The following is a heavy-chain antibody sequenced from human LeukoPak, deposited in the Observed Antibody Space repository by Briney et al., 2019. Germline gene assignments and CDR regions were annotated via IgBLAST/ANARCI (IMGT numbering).Heavy chain of an antibody. J-gene: IGHJ4*02. CDR1: GFTFSGYW. D-gene: IGHD2-15*01. CDR2: IKGDGSST. CDR3: ARDGMGAIVYDY. Sequence: PGGSLRLSCAASGFTFSGYWMHWVRQAPGTGLVWVSHIKGDGSSTSYADSVKGRFTISRDNAKNTLYLQMNSLRAEDTAVYYCARDGMGAIVYDYWGQGTLVTVSS. V-gene: IGHV3-74*01.